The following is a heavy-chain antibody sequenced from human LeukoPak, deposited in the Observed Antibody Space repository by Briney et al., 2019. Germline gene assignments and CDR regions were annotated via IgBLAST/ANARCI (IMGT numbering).Heavy chain of an antibody. Sequence: GGSLRLSCAASGFTVSSKYMNWVRQAPGKGLEWVSVIYSGGSTYYADSVKGRFTISRDNSKNTLYLQMNSLRAEDTAVYYCAKANTVTTSTNYYMDVWGKGTTVTISS. J-gene: IGHJ6*03. D-gene: IGHD4-17*01. CDR2: IYSGGST. V-gene: IGHV3-66*01. CDR1: GFTVSSKY. CDR3: AKANTVTTSTNYYMDV.